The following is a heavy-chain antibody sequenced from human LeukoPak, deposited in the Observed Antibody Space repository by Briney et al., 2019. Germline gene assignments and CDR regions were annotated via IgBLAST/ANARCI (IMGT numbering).Heavy chain of an antibody. Sequence: SETLSLTCTVSGGSISSYYWSWIQQPPGKGLEWIGYIYYSGSTNYNPSLKSQVTISVDTSKNQFSLKLSSVTAADTAVYYCARVDTAMADYYYYGMDVWGQGTTVTVSS. CDR3: ARVDTAMADYYYYGMDV. V-gene: IGHV4-59*01. D-gene: IGHD5-18*01. J-gene: IGHJ6*02. CDR2: IYYSGST. CDR1: GGSISSYY.